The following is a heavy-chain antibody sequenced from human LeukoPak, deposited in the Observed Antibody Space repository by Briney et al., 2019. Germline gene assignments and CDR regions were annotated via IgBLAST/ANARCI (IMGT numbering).Heavy chain of an antibody. Sequence: SGGSLRLSCAASGFTFSSYAMHWVRQTPGKGLEWVAVISYDGSNKYYADSVKGRFTISRDNSKNTLYLQMNSLRAEDTAVYYCATLPLKYYDFWSGYSDYWGQGTLVTASS. CDR1: GFTFSSYA. V-gene: IGHV3-30-3*01. J-gene: IGHJ4*02. CDR2: ISYDGSNK. CDR3: ATLPLKYYDFWSGYSDY. D-gene: IGHD3-3*01.